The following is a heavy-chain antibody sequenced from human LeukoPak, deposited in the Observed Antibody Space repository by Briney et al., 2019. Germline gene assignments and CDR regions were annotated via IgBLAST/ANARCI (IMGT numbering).Heavy chain of an antibody. CDR3: ASQTYCSGGSCYSHPVDV. CDR2: INPNSGGT. J-gene: IGHJ6*02. D-gene: IGHD2-15*01. Sequence: ASVKVSCKASGYTFTGYYMHWVRQAPGQGLEWMGWINPNSGGTNYAQKFQGGVTMTRDTSISTAYMELSRLRSDDTAVYYCASQTYCSGGSCYSHPVDVWGQGTTVTVSS. V-gene: IGHV1-2*02. CDR1: GYTFTGYY.